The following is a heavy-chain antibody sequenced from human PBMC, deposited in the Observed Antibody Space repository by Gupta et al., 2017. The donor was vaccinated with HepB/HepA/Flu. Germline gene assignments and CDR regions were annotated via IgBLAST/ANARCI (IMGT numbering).Heavy chain of an antibody. J-gene: IGHJ6*03. CDR1: GFPFSGSA. CDR3: TRNDYGDYYYMDV. CDR2: IRSKANSDAT. V-gene: IGHV3-73*02. D-gene: IGHD4-17*01. Sequence: EVQLVESGGGLVQPGGSLKLSCAASGFPFSGSAMHWVRQASGKGLEWVGRIRSKANSDATADAASVKGRFTISRDDSKNTAYLQMNSLKTEDTAVYYCTRNDYGDYYYMDVWGKGTTVTVSS.